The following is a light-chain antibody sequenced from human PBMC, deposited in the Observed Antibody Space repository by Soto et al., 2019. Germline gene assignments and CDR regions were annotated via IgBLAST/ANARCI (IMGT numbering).Light chain of an antibody. CDR1: SSDVGYYNL. CDR2: EVN. J-gene: IGLJ1*01. V-gene: IGLV2-23*02. CDR3: CSYACSTTHHV. Sequence: QSVLTQPAAVSGSTGQSITISCTGTSSDVGYYNLVSWYQQHPGKAPKLIIYEVNKRPSGFSNRFSGSKSGNTASLTISGLQAEDLSDYYCCSYACSTTHHVFGTGTNVTVL.